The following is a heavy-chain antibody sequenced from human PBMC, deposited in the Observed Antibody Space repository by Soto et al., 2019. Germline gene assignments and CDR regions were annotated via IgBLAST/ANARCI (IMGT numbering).Heavy chain of an antibody. CDR3: ARDNYGDVVGNAMAV. CDR1: GGTFSSYA. J-gene: IGHJ6*02. Sequence: QVQLVQSGAEVKMPGSSVKVSCKASGGTFSSYAISWVRQAPGQELEYMGGIIPILGTANYAQKFQGRVSITADETTSTAYLELSSPSSEDLAVYYWARDNYGDVVGNAMAVWGQGTTVTVSS. V-gene: IGHV1-69*01. CDR2: IIPILGTA. D-gene: IGHD4-17*01.